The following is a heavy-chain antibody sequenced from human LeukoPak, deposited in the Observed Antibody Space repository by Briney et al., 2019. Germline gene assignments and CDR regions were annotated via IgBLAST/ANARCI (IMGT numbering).Heavy chain of an antibody. D-gene: IGHD3-16*02. V-gene: IGHV2-70*01. Sequence: SGPALVKPTQTFTLTCTFFGFSLRPSGMCVSWIRQPPGQALEWLALIDWDDDKYYSTYLKTRVTIFKDTSQNEVVLSITNMDPVDTATYYCARILYDYVRGSYRNFDYWGQGTLVTVSS. CDR2: IDWDDDK. J-gene: IGHJ4*02. CDR1: GFSLRPSGMC. CDR3: ARILYDYVRGSYRNFDY.